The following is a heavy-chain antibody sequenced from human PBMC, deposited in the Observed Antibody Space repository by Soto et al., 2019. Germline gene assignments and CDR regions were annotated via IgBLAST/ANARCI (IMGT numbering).Heavy chain of an antibody. J-gene: IGHJ4*02. CDR2: INHSGST. Sequence: SETLSLTCAVYGGSFSGYYWTWIRQPPGTGLEWIGEINHSGSTNYNPSLKSRVTISVDTSKNQFSLRLSSVTAADTAVYYCALYGNNSVYFAFWGQGTLVTVSS. D-gene: IGHD4-17*01. CDR1: GGSFSGYY. CDR3: ALYGNNSVYFAF. V-gene: IGHV4-34*01.